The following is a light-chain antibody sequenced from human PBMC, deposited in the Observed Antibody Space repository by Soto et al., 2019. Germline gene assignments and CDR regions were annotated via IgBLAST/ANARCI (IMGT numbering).Light chain of an antibody. CDR1: SSNFGAGYD. Sequence: QSALTQPPSVSGAPGQRVTISCTGSSSNFGAGYDVQWYQQLPGTAPKLLIYGNSNRPSGVPDRFSGSKSGTSASLAITGLQAEDEADYYCQSYDSSLSAYVFGTGTKLTVL. CDR3: QSYDSSLSAYV. J-gene: IGLJ1*01. V-gene: IGLV1-40*01. CDR2: GNS.